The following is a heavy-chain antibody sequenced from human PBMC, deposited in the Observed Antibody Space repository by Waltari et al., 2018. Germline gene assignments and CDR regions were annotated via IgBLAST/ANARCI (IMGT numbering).Heavy chain of an antibody. CDR2: INHAGYT. CDR1: GGSFSGYY. Sequence: QVQLQQWGAGLLQSSETLSLTCAVYGGSFSGYYWGWVRQRPRKGLEWIGEINHAGYTNHNPSLRSRVTMSADTSKSQFSLKLNSVTAADTAVYYCVRLEDCTGPGGHCYSGDPFALDVWGQGTTVTVSS. J-gene: IGHJ6*02. V-gene: IGHV4-34*02. CDR3: VRLEDCTGPGGHCYSGDPFALDV. D-gene: IGHD2-15*01.